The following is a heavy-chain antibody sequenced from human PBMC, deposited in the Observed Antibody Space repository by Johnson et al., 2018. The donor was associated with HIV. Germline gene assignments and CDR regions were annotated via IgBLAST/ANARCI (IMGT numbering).Heavy chain of an antibody. Sequence: EKLVESGGGLVQPGGSLRLSCAASAFTFSTYDMHWVRQATGKGLAWVPTFGTAGDPCYPGSVNGRSALSRENAKSSLYLQMNRLRAEDTAVYYCARDSLVGGPPQVDAFDIWGQGTMVTVSS. CDR1: AFTFSTYD. J-gene: IGHJ3*02. CDR2: FGTAGDP. CDR3: ARDSLVGGPPQVDAFDI. V-gene: IGHV3-13*05. D-gene: IGHD3-10*01.